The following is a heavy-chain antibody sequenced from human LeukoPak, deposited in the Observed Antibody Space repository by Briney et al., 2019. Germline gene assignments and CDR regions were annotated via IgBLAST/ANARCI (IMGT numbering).Heavy chain of an antibody. CDR3: ARALGEYSYDSSGYYDYDY. CDR1: GYTFTSYG. Sequence: ASVKVSCKASGYTFTSYGISWVRQAPGQGLEWMGWISAYNGNTNYAQKLQGRVTMTTDTSTSTAYTELRSLRSDDTAVYYCARALGEYSYDSSGYYDYDYWGQGTLVTVSS. CDR2: ISAYNGNT. D-gene: IGHD3-22*01. V-gene: IGHV1-18*01. J-gene: IGHJ4*02.